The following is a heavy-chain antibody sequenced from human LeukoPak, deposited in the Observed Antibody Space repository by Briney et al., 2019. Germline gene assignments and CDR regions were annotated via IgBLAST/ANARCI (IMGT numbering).Heavy chain of an antibody. V-gene: IGHV3-23*01. CDR3: ATGRDYYGSGSYYNPIDY. Sequence: GGSLRLSCAASGFTFSSYAMSWVRQAPGKGLEWVSAISGSGGSTYYAGSVKGRFTISRDNSKNTLYLQMNSLRAEDTAVYYCATGRDYYGSGSYYNPIDYWGQGTLVTVSS. CDR1: GFTFSSYA. CDR2: ISGSGGST. J-gene: IGHJ4*02. D-gene: IGHD3-10*01.